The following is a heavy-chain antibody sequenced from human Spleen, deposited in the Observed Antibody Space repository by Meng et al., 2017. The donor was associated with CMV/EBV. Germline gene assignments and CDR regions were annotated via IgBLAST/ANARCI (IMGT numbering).Heavy chain of an antibody. V-gene: IGHV3-23*03. CDR3: ARGKKLVDFDY. CDR2: IYSGGSST. Sequence: LSCAASGFTFSSYAMSWVRQAPGKGLEWVSVIYSGGSSTYYADSVKGRFTISRDNSKNTLYLQMNSLRAEDTALYYCARGKKLVDFDYWGQGTLVTVSS. CDR1: GFTFSSYA. D-gene: IGHD1-1*01. J-gene: IGHJ4*02.